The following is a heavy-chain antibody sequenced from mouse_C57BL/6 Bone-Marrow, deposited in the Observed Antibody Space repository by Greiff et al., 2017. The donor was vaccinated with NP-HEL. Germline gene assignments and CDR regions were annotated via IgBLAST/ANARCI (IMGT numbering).Heavy chain of an antibody. CDR3: ARFYYDYDYWYIDV. Sequence: DVQLQESGPELVKPGASVKMSCKASGYTFTDYNMHWVKQSHGKSLEWIGYINPNNGGTSYNQKFKGKATLTVNKSSSTAYMELRSLTSEDSAVYYCARFYYDYDYWYIDVWGTGTTVTVSS. CDR2: INPNNGGT. V-gene: IGHV1-22*01. D-gene: IGHD2-4*01. CDR1: GYTFTDYN. J-gene: IGHJ1*03.